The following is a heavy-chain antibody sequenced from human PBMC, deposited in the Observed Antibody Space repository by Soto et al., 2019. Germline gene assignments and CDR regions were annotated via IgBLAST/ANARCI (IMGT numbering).Heavy chain of an antibody. CDR3: ARAQTIFGIITVFDY. Sequence: SETLSLTCTVSGGSINSGGYYWSWIRQHPGKGLEWIGYIYYSGSTYYNPSLKSRVTISIDTSKNQFSLKLSSVTAADTAVYYCARAQTIFGIITVFDYWVREPWSPSPQ. CDR1: GGSINSGGYY. CDR2: IYYSGST. D-gene: IGHD3-3*01. V-gene: IGHV4-31*03. J-gene: IGHJ4*02.